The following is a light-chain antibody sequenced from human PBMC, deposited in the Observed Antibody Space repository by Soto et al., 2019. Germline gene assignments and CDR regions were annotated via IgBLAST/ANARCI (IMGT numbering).Light chain of an antibody. CDR2: AAS. CDR1: QSISIY. J-gene: IGKJ3*01. CDR3: QQSSSTPPFT. V-gene: IGKV1-39*01. Sequence: DIQMTQSPSSLSASVGDRVTITCRASQSISIYLNWYQQKPGKAPKLLIYAASSLQSGVPSRFSADGSGTDFTLTISSLQPEDFATYYFQQSSSTPPFTFGPGTKVDIK.